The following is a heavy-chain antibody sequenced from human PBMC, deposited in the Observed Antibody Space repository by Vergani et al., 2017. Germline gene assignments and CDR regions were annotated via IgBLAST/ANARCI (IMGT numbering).Heavy chain of an antibody. Sequence: EVQLLESGGGLVQPGGSLRLSCAASGFTFSSYAMSWVRQAPGKGLEWVSAISGSGGSTYYADSVKGRFTISRDNSKNTLYLQMNSLRAEDTAVYYCARAGYYYDSSGYFTFDYWGQGTLVTVSS. CDR2: ISGSGGST. D-gene: IGHD3-22*01. J-gene: IGHJ4*02. CDR3: ARAGYYYDSSGYFTFDY. CDR1: GFTFSSYA. V-gene: IGHV3-23*01.